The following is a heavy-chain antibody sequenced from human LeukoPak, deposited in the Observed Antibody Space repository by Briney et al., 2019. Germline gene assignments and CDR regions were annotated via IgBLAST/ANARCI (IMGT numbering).Heavy chain of an antibody. CDR1: GITFSNAW. D-gene: IGHD1-26*01. V-gene: IGHV3-15*01. Sequence: PGGSLRLSCAASGITFSNAWMTWVRQAPGKGLEWVGRIKSKTDGGTTDYAAPVKGRFTISRDDSKNTLYGPMNNLNIEDTAVYYCTTDREGAPNYWGQGTLVTVSS. J-gene: IGHJ4*02. CDR2: IKSKTDGGTT. CDR3: TTDREGAPNY.